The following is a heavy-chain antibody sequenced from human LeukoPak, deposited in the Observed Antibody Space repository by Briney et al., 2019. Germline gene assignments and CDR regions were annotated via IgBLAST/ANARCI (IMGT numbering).Heavy chain of an antibody. CDR1: GFTFTSYA. D-gene: IGHD1-26*01. J-gene: IGHJ5*02. CDR2: ISGSGGST. CDR3: AKDRSVVGAKEFDL. V-gene: IGHV3-23*01. Sequence: GGSLRLSCAASGFTFTSYAMSWVRQAPGKGLEWVSAISGSGGSTYYADSVKGRFTISRDNSKNTLYLQMNSLRAEDTAVYYCAKDRSVVGAKEFDLWGQGTLVTVSS.